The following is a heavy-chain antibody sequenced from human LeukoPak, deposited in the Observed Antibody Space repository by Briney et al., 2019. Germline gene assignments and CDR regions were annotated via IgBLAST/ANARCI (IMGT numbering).Heavy chain of an antibody. J-gene: IGHJ4*02. CDR3: AKEGSSGYYDY. Sequence: GGSLRLSCAASGFTFDDYAMHWVRQAPGKGLEWVSLISWDGGSTYYADSVKGRFTISRDNSKNSLYLQMNSLRAEDTALNYCAKEGSSGYYDYWGQGTLVTVSS. V-gene: IGHV3-43D*04. CDR1: GFTFDDYA. CDR2: ISWDGGST. D-gene: IGHD3-22*01.